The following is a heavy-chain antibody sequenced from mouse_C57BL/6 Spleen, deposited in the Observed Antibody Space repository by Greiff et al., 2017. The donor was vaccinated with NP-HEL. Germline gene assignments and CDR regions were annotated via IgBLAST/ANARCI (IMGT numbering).Heavy chain of an antibody. CDR2: LYPGDGDT. D-gene: IGHD2-5*01. V-gene: IGHV1-82*01. CDR3: ARADSNYAMDY. CDR1: GYAFSSSW. Sequence: VKVVESGPELVKPGASVKISCKASGYAFSSSWMNWVKQRPGKGLEWIGRLYPGDGDTNYNGKFKGKATLTADKSSSTAYMQLSSLTSEDSAVYFCARADSNYAMDYWGQGTSVTVSS. J-gene: IGHJ4*01.